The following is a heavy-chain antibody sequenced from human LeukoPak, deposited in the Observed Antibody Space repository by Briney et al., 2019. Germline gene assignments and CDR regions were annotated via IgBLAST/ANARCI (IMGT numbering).Heavy chain of an antibody. J-gene: IGHJ4*02. D-gene: IGHD3-9*01. CDR1: GGTFSSYA. V-gene: IGHV1-69*05. CDR2: IIPIFGTA. Sequence: ASVKVSCKASGGTFSSYAISWVRQAPGQGLEWMGGIIPIFGTANYAQKFQGRVTITTDESTSTAYMELSSLRSEDTAVYYCARVGRYYDILTGYYSSFDYWGQGTVVTVSS. CDR3: ARVGRYYDILTGYYSSFDY.